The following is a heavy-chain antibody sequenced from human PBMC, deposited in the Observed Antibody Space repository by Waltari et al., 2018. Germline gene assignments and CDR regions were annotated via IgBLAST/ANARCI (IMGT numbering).Heavy chain of an antibody. CDR1: GGSISSYY. J-gene: IGHJ4*02. V-gene: IGHV4-59*01. CDR3: ARAGGICSGGSCYFPDY. CDR2: IYYSGST. Sequence: QVQLQESGPGLVKPSETLSLTCTVPGGSISSYYWSWIRQPPGKGLEWIGYIYYSGSTNYNPSLKSRVTISVDTSKSQFSLKLSSVTAADTAVYYCARAGGICSGGSCYFPDYWGQGTLVTVSS. D-gene: IGHD2-15*01.